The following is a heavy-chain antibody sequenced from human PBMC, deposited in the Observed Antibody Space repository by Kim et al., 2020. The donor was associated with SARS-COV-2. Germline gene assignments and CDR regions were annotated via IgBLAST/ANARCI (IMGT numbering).Heavy chain of an antibody. CDR2: IIPIFGTA. CDR3: ARVSYYDSSNAFDI. D-gene: IGHD3-22*01. J-gene: IGHJ3*02. V-gene: IGHV1-69*13. CDR1: GGTFSSYA. Sequence: SVKVSCKASGGTFSSYAISWVRQAPGQGLEWMGGIIPIFGTANYAQKFQGRVTITADESTSTAYMELSSLRSEDTAVYYCARVSYYDSSNAFDIWGQGTMVTVSS.